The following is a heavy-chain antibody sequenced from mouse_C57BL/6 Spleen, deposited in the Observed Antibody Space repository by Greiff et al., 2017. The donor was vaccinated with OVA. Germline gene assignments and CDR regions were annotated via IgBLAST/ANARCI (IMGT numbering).Heavy chain of an antibody. CDR1: GFTFSDYG. D-gene: IGHD2-4*01. Sequence: EVKLMESGGGLVKPGGSLKLSCAASGFTFSDYGMHWVRQAPEKGLEWVAYISSGSSTIYYADTVKGRFTISRDNAKNTLFLQMTSLRSEDTAMYYCAKGPFYYDYDGYAMDYWGQGTSVTVSS. CDR3: AKGPFYYDYDGYAMDY. V-gene: IGHV5-17*01. CDR2: ISSGSSTI. J-gene: IGHJ4*01.